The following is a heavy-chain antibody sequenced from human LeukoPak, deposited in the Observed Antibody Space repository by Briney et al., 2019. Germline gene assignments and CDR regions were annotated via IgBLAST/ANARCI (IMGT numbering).Heavy chain of an antibody. CDR3: ARDRPVWFGELLTPYDAFDI. CDR1: GGSISSYY. J-gene: IGHJ3*02. V-gene: IGHV4-59*13. CDR2: IYYGGST. Sequence: SETLSLTCTVSGGSISSYYWSWIRRPPGKALGGMGNIYYGGSTNYNPSLKSRVTISVDTSKNQFSLKLSSVTAADTAVYYCARDRPVWFGELLTPYDAFDIWGQGTMVTVSS. D-gene: IGHD3-10*01.